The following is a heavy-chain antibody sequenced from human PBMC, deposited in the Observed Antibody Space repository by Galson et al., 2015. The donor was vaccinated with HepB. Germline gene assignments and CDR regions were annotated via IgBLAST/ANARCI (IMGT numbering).Heavy chain of an antibody. V-gene: IGHV7-4-1*02. CDR2: INTNTGSP. CDR1: GYTFTSYT. Sequence: SVKVSCKASGYTFTSYTMNWVRQAPGQGLDWMGWINTNTGSPTYAQGFTGRFVFSLDTSVSTAYLQISSLKAEDTAVYYCVRAPAAAAQDYWGQGTLVTVSS. CDR3: VRAPAAAAQDY. D-gene: IGHD6-13*01. J-gene: IGHJ4*02.